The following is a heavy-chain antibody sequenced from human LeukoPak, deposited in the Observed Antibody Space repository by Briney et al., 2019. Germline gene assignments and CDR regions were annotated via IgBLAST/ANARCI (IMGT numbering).Heavy chain of an antibody. V-gene: IGHV5-51*01. Sequence: GESLQISFKGSTSNFTTFWIGWVRQMPGKGPEWMAIINPSDSYTRYSPSFQGQVTISVDKSISTAYLQWNSLKASDTAMYYCARLVSRGVEVADKLPDYWGQGTLVTVSS. CDR1: TSNFTTFW. CDR2: INPSDSYT. D-gene: IGHD6-19*01. CDR3: ARLVSRGVEVADKLPDY. J-gene: IGHJ4*02.